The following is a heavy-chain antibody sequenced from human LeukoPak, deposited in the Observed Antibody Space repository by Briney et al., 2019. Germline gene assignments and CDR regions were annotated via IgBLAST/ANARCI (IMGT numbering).Heavy chain of an antibody. D-gene: IGHD4-23*01. CDR3: ASGGGVGNNAFDI. V-gene: IGHV4-34*01. CDR1: GGSFSGYY. CDR2: INHSGST. J-gene: IGHJ3*02. Sequence: SETLSLTCAVYGGSFSGYYWSWIRQPPGKGLEWIGEINHSGSTNYNPSLKSRVTISVDTSKNQFSLKLSSVTAADTAVYYCASGGGVGNNAFDIWGQGTMVTVSS.